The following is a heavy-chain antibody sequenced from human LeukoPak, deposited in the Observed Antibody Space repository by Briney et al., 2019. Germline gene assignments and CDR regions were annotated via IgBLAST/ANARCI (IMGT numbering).Heavy chain of an antibody. V-gene: IGHV3-7*01. J-gene: IGHJ4*02. CDR3: ASLLSGSNQISDY. D-gene: IGHD1-26*01. Sequence: PGGSLRLSCAASGFTFSSYWMSWVRQAPGKGLEWVANIKQDGSEKYYVDSVKGRFTISRDNAKNSLYLQMNSLRAEDTAVYYCASLLSGSNQISDYWGQGTLVTVSS. CDR1: GFTFSSYW. CDR2: IKQDGSEK.